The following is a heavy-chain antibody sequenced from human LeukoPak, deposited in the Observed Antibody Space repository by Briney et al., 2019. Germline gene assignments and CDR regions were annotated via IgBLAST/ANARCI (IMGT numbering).Heavy chain of an antibody. J-gene: IGHJ4*02. CDR2: IYPGDSDT. D-gene: IGHD3-22*01. CDR1: GYSFTSYW. Sequence: GASLKISCKGSGYSFTSYWIGWVRQMPGKGLELMGIIYPGDSDTRYSPSFQGQVTISADKSISTAYLQWSSLKASDTAMYYCARHAYYYDSSGYYPDYWGQGTLVTVSS. V-gene: IGHV5-51*01. CDR3: ARHAYYYDSSGYYPDY.